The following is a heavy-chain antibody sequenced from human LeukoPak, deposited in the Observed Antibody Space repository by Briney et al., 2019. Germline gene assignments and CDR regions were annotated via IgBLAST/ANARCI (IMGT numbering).Heavy chain of an antibody. D-gene: IGHD3-10*01. CDR3: ARDKSVLLWFGELLVFDY. V-gene: IGHV3-7*01. Sequence: GGSLRLSCAASGFTFSSYWMSWVRQAPGKGLEWVANIKQDGSEKYYVDSVKGRFTISRDNAKNSLYLQMNSLRAEDTAVYYCARDKSVLLWFGELLVFDYWGQGILVTVSS. CDR1: GFTFSSYW. CDR2: IKQDGSEK. J-gene: IGHJ4*02.